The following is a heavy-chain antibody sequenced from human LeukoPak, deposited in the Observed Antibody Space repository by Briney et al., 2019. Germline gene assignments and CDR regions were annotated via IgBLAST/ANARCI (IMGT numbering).Heavy chain of an antibody. J-gene: IGHJ6*04. V-gene: IGHV1-69*13. CDR2: IIPIFGTA. Sequence: SVKVSCKASGGTFSSYAISWVRQAPGQGLEWMGGIIPIFGTANYAQKFQGRVTITADESTSTAYMELSSLRSEDTAVYYCATRYCSSTSCSRTKYYGMDVWGKGTTVTVSS. CDR3: ATRYCSSTSCSRTKYYGMDV. D-gene: IGHD2-2*01. CDR1: GGTFSSYA.